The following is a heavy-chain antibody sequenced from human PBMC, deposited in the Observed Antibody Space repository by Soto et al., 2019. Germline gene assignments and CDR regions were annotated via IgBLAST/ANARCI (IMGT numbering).Heavy chain of an antibody. CDR2: IYYSGST. J-gene: IGHJ6*02. Sequence: SETLSLTCTVSGGAISSGGYYWSWIRQHPGKGLEWIGYIYYSGSTYYNPSLKSRVTISVDTSKNQFSLKLSSVTAADTAVYYGASEHWNYNYYYGMDVWGQGTTATVSS. CDR1: GGAISSGGYY. CDR3: ASEHWNYNYYYGMDV. V-gene: IGHV4-31*03. D-gene: IGHD1-1*01.